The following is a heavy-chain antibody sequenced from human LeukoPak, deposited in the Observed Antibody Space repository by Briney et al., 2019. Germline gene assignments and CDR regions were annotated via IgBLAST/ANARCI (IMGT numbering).Heavy chain of an antibody. CDR1: GGTFSSYA. Sequence: SVKVSCKASGGTFSSYAISWVRQAPGQGLEWMGGIIPIFGTANYAQKFQGRVTITADESTSTAYMELSSLRPEDTAVYYCAREFGYSYDDAFDIWGQGTMVTVSS. D-gene: IGHD5-18*01. CDR3: AREFGYSYDDAFDI. CDR2: IIPIFGTA. J-gene: IGHJ3*02. V-gene: IGHV1-69*13.